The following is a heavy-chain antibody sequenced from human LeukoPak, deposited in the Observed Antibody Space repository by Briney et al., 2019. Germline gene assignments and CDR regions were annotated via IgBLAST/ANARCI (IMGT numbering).Heavy chain of an antibody. CDR2: ISYDGSNK. Sequence: GRSLRLSCAASGFTFSSYGMHWVRQAPGKGLEWVAVISYDGSNKYYADSVKGRFTISRDNSKNTLYLQMNSLRAEDTAVYYCARDEPRGGIFGVVTQSAYYYYYMDVWGKGTTVTVSS. CDR3: ARDEPRGGIFGVVTQSAYYYYYMDV. CDR1: GFTFSSYG. V-gene: IGHV3-30*03. J-gene: IGHJ6*03. D-gene: IGHD3-3*01.